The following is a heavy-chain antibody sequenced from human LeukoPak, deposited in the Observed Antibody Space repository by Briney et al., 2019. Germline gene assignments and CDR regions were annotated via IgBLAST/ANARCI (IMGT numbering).Heavy chain of an antibody. J-gene: IGHJ5*02. CDR3: ARMSGYCSSGSCYTDNWFDP. D-gene: IGHD2-2*02. CDR1: GYTFTSYY. CDR2: INPSGGIT. V-gene: IGHV1-46*01. Sequence: ASVKVSCKPSGYTFTSYYMNWVRQAPGQGLEWMGIINPSGGITSYAQKFQGRITMTRDTSTSTVYMELSSLRSEDTAVYYCARMSGYCSSGSCYTDNWFDPWGQGTLVTVSS.